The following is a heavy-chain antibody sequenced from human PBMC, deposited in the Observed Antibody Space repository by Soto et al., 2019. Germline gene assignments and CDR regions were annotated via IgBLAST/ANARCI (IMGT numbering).Heavy chain of an antibody. CDR2: ISSRGSTI. Sequence: RGSLRLSCAASGITFSSYEMHWVRQASGQGPQWVSYISSRGSTIYYAASVKGRFTISRDNAKNSLYLQMNSLRAEDTAVYYCARVDPGSSWYPYYYYGMDVWGQGTTVTVSS. J-gene: IGHJ6*02. V-gene: IGHV3-48*03. CDR1: GITFSSYE. CDR3: ARVDPGSSWYPYYYYGMDV. D-gene: IGHD6-13*01.